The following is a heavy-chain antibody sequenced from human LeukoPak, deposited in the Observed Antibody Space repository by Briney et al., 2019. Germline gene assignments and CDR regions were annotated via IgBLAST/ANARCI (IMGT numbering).Heavy chain of an antibody. J-gene: IGHJ3*02. CDR2: ISGSGGST. CDR1: GFTFSSYE. CDR3: IAVAPSAQIDAFDI. D-gene: IGHD6-19*01. Sequence: GGSLRLSCAASGFTFSSYEMNWIRQAPGKGLEWVSAISGSGGSTYYADSVKGRFTISRDNSKNTLYLQMNSLRAEDTAVYYAIAVAPSAQIDAFDIWGQGTMVTVSS. V-gene: IGHV3-23*01.